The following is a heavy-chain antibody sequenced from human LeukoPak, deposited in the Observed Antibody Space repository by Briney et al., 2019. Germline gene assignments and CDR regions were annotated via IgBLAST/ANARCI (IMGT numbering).Heavy chain of an antibody. V-gene: IGHV3-23*01. D-gene: IGHD3-22*01. Sequence: GGTLRLSCAASGFTFSSYGMSWVRQAPGKGLEWVSAISGSGGSTYYADSVKGRLTISRDNSKNTLYLQMNSLRAEDTAVYYCAKRAINYYDSSGYYQEIDYWGQGTLVTVSS. J-gene: IGHJ4*02. CDR1: GFTFSSYG. CDR3: AKRAINYYDSSGYYQEIDY. CDR2: ISGSGGST.